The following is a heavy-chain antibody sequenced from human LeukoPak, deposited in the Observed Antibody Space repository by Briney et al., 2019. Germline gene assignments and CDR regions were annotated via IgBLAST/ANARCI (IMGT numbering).Heavy chain of an antibody. J-gene: IGHJ6*02. Sequence: SETLSLTCTVSGSSISSGDYYWSWIRQPPGKGLEWIGYIYYSGSTYYNPSLKSRVTISVDTSKNQFSLKLSSVTAADTAVYYCARDLASPHYGDYPRTWYYYGMDVWGQGTTVTVSS. V-gene: IGHV4-30-4*01. CDR2: IYYSGST. D-gene: IGHD4-17*01. CDR1: GSSISSGDYY. CDR3: ARDLASPHYGDYPRTWYYYGMDV.